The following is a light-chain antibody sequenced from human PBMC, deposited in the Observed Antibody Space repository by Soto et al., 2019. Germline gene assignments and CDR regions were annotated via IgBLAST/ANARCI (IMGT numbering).Light chain of an antibody. CDR1: SSNIGTNT. Sequence: QSVLTQPPSTSGTPGQRVTISCSGSSSNIGTNTVNWYQQVPGTAPKLLIYSNDQRPSGVPDRFSGSKSGTSISLAVSGLQSEDEADYVCPALDARLNGVVFGGGTKLTVL. J-gene: IGLJ3*02. CDR3: PALDARLNGVV. V-gene: IGLV1-44*01. CDR2: SND.